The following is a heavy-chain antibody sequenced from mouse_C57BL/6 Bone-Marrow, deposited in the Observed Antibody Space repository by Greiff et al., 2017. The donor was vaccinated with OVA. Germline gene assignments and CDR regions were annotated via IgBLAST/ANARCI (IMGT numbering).Heavy chain of an antibody. D-gene: IGHD1-2*01. CDR1: GYTFTSYG. Sequence: QVQLKQSGAELARPGASVKLSCKASGYTFTSYGISWVKQRTGQGLEWIGEIYPRSGNTYYNEKFKGKATLTADKSSSTAYMELRSLTSEDSAVYVCAKGLRRYYAMDYWGQGTSVTVSS. V-gene: IGHV1-81*01. J-gene: IGHJ4*01. CDR2: IYPRSGNT. CDR3: AKGLRRYYAMDY.